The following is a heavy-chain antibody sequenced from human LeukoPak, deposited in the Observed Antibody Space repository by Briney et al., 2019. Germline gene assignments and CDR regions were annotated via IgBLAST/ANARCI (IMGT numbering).Heavy chain of an antibody. J-gene: IGHJ6*03. V-gene: IGHV3-48*04. CDR2: ISGSSNTI. D-gene: IGHD2-2*01. CDR1: GFSFSTYA. CDR3: ASGVPCSSTNYYYCYMDV. Sequence: GGSLRLSCAASGFSFSTYAMNWVRQAPGKGLEWLSYISGSSNTIYYADSVKGRFTVSRDNAKNSLHLQMNSLRTEDTAVYFCASGVPCSSTNYYYCYMDVWGKGTTVTVSS.